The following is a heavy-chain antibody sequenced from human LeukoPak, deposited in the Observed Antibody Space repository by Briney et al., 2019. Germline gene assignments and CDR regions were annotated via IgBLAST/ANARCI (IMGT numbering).Heavy chain of an antibody. Sequence: SETLSLTCAVYGGSFSGYYWSWIRQPPGKGLEWIGEINHSGSTNYNPSLKSRVTISVDTSKNQFSLKLSSVTAADTAVYYCASRRYYYDSSGYYSPFDYWGQGTLVTVSS. J-gene: IGHJ4*02. CDR1: GGSFSGYY. D-gene: IGHD3-22*01. CDR3: ASRRYYYDSSGYYSPFDY. CDR2: INHSGST. V-gene: IGHV4-34*01.